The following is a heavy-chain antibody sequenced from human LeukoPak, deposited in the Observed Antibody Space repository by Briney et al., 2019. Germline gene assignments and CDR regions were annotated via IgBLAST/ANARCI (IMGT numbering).Heavy chain of an antibody. CDR1: GGTFGSYA. J-gene: IGHJ4*02. CDR2: IIPIFGTA. D-gene: IGHD3-3*01. CDR3: ARGRPTQLRFLEWLLLG. Sequence: SVKVSCKASGGTFGSYAISWVRQAPGQGLEWMGGIIPIFGTANYAQKFQGRVTITADESTSTAYMELSSLRSEDTAVYYCARGRPTQLRFLEWLLLGWGQGTLVTVSS. V-gene: IGHV1-69*01.